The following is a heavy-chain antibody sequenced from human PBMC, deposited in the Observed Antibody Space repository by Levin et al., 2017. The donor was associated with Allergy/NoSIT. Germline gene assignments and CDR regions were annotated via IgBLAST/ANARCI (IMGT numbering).Heavy chain of an antibody. Sequence: GESLKISCAASGFTFSNCYMSWVRQPPGKGLEWVANIKEDGSEEYYMDSVRGRFTISRDNARDSLYLQMNTLRVEDTAVYYCARYRDVVAATAVRSDYWGQGTLFTVSS. J-gene: IGHJ4*02. CDR1: GFTFSNCY. CDR3: ARYRDVVAATAVRSDY. CDR2: IKEDGSEE. D-gene: IGHD5-12*01. V-gene: IGHV3-7*01.